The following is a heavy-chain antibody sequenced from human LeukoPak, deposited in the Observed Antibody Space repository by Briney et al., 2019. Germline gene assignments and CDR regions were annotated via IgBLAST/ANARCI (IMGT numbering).Heavy chain of an antibody. D-gene: IGHD2-2*01. J-gene: IGHJ3*01. Sequence: PGGSLRLSCAASGFSFSYYAMNWVRQAPGKGLEHVSTISGNGGSAYYGVSVKGRFTISRDNSKNTVFLQMGSLRADDMAVYFCARVPRPCGSSTSCQGAFDVWGQGTMVTVSS. CDR1: GFSFSYYA. CDR2: ISGNGGSA. CDR3: ARVPRPCGSSTSCQGAFDV. V-gene: IGHV3-64*02.